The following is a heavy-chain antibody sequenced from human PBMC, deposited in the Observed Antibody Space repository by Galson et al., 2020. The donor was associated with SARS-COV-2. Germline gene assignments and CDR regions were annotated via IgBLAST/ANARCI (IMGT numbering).Heavy chain of an antibody. J-gene: IGHJ4*02. CDR1: GFSLSTYGVG. V-gene: IGHV2-5*02. CDR2: IYWDDDK. D-gene: IGHD3-3*01. CDR3: AHLEGADFWRGYSRADY. Sequence: SAPTLVKPTQTLTLTCAFSGFSLSTYGVGVAWIRQPPGKALEWLALIYWDDDKRYSPFLKSRLTISKDTSINHVVLTMTNMDPLDTATYYCAHLEGADFWRGYSRADYWGQGMLVSASS.